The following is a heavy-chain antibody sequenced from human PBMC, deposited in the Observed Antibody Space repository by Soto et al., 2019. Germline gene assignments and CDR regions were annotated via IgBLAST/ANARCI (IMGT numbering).Heavy chain of an antibody. V-gene: IGHV4-59*08. Sequence: PSETLSLTCTVSGGSISSYYWSWIRQPPGKGLEWIGYIYYNGSTNYNPSLKSRVTISVDTSKNQYSMKLSSVTSADTAVYYFASDHGITIFGVVMYRYFDYWGQGTLVTVSS. J-gene: IGHJ4*02. D-gene: IGHD3-3*01. CDR3: ASDHGITIFGVVMYRYFDY. CDR1: GGSISSYY. CDR2: IYYNGST.